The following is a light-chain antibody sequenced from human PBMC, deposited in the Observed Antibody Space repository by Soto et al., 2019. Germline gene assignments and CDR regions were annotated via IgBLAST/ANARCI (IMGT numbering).Light chain of an antibody. CDR2: KVS. V-gene: IGKV2-24*01. J-gene: IGKJ2*01. CDR1: QSLVHSDGNTY. CDR3: MQATQYRPYT. Sequence: DIVLTQTPLSSPVTLGQPASISCRSSQSLVHSDGNTYLSWFHQRPGQPPRLLIDKVSNRCSGVPDRFSGSGAGTDFTLNISRVEAEDVGVYFCMQATQYRPYTFGQGTKLEIK.